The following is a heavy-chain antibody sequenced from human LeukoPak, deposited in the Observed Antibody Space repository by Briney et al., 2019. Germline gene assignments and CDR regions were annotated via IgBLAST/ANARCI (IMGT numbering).Heavy chain of an antibody. J-gene: IGHJ4*02. CDR3: ARADCSSTSCYTQDY. V-gene: IGHV3-64*01. Sequence: GGSLRLSCAASGFTFSSYAMHWVRQAPGKGLEYVSAISSNGGSTYYANSVKGRFTISRDNSKNTLYLQMGSLRAEDMAVYYCARADCSSTSCYTQDYWGQGTLVTVSS. CDR1: GFTFSSYA. CDR2: ISSNGGST. D-gene: IGHD2-2*02.